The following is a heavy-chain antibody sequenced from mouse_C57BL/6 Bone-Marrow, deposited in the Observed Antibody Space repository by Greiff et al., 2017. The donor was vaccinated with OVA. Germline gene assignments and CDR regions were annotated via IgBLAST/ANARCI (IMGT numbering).Heavy chain of an antibody. D-gene: IGHD4-1*01. CDR2: IHPNSGST. Sequence: QVQLQQPGAELVKPEASVKLSCKASGYTFTSYWMHWVKQRPGQGLEWIGMIHPNSGSTNYNEKFKSKATLTVDKSSSTAYMQLSSLTSEDSAVYYCAREDWDYFDYWGQGTTLTVSS. V-gene: IGHV1-64*01. CDR1: GYTFTSYW. J-gene: IGHJ2*01. CDR3: AREDWDYFDY.